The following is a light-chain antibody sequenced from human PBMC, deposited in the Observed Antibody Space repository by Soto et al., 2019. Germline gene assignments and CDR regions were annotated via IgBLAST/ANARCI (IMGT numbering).Light chain of an antibody. CDR1: QSVNNN. Sequence: EIVMTQSPATLSVSPGERATLSCRASQSVNNNLAWYQQKPGQAPRLLIYASSVRATGIPARFSGSGSGTDFTRTITSLQSEDFAVYYGQQYNNWPPWTFGLGTKVEVK. CDR2: ASS. J-gene: IGKJ1*01. CDR3: QQYNNWPPWT. V-gene: IGKV3-15*01.